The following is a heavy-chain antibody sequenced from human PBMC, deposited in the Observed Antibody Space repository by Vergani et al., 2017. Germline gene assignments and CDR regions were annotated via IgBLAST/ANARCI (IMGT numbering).Heavy chain of an antibody. V-gene: IGHV4-39*01. Sequence: QLQLQESGPGLVKPSETLSLTCTVSGGSISSSSYYWGWIRQPPGKGLEWIGSIYYSGSTYYNPSLKSRVTISVDTSKNQFSLKLSSVTAADTAVYYCARLPRVFKLISYWGQGTLVTVSS. J-gene: IGHJ4*02. CDR1: GGSISSSSYY. CDR2: IYYSGST. D-gene: IGHD3-16*01. CDR3: ARLPRVFKLISY.